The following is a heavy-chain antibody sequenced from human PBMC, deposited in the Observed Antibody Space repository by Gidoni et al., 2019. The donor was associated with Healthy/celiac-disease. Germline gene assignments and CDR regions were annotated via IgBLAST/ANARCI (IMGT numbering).Heavy chain of an antibody. CDR1: GFTFSDHY. V-gene: IGHV3-72*01. J-gene: IGHJ4*02. D-gene: IGHD3-22*01. Sequence: EVQLVESGGGLVQPGGSLRLSCAASGFTFSDHYMDWVRQAPGKGLEWVGRTRNKANSYTTEYAASVKGRFTISRDDSKNSLYLQMNSLKTEDTAVYYCATYYYDSSGDYYNDYWGQGTLVTVSS. CDR2: TRNKANSYTT. CDR3: ATYYYDSSGDYYNDY.